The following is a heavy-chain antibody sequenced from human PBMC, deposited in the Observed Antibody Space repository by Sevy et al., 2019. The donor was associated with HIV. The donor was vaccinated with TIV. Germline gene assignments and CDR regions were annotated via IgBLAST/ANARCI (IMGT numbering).Heavy chain of an antibody. D-gene: IGHD2-15*01. J-gene: IGHJ6*02. CDR2: IHYSGST. V-gene: IGHV4-59*01. Sequence: SETLSLTCTVSGGSISSYYWSWIRQPPGKGLEWIGYIHYSGSTNYNPSLKSRVTISVDTSKDQFSLKLSSVTAADTAVYYCARDRGLGYCSGRSCYYGMDVWGQGTTVTVSS. CDR3: ARDRGLGYCSGRSCYYGMDV. CDR1: GGSISSYY.